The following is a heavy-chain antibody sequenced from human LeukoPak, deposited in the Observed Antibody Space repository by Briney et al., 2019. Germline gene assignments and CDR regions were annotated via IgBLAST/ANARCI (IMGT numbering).Heavy chain of an antibody. Sequence: ASVKVSCKASGYTFGTHWMHWVRQAPGQGLEWMGIINPSGDFRSYAQKLQGRITVTRDMSTRTVYMELSDLRPEDTAVYYCARDYSGEWEQLTGWWFDPWGQGTLVIVSS. CDR1: GYTFGTHW. J-gene: IGHJ5*02. D-gene: IGHD1/OR15-1a*01. V-gene: IGHV1-46*01. CDR3: ARDYSGEWEQLTGWWFDP. CDR2: INPSGDFR.